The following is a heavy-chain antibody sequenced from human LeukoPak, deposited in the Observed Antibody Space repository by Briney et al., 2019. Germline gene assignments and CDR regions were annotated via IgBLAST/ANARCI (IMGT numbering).Heavy chain of an antibody. CDR1: GFTFSNAC. D-gene: IGHD6-13*01. J-gene: IGHJ4*02. CDR2: IKSKTDGGTT. V-gene: IGHV3-15*01. CDR3: STGRQQLVFDY. Sequence: GGSLRLSCAASGFTFSNACMSWVRQAPGKGLEWVGRIKSKTDGGTTDYAAPVKGRFTISRDDSKNTLYLQMNSLKPEDTAVYYCSTGRQQLVFDYWGQGTLVTVSS.